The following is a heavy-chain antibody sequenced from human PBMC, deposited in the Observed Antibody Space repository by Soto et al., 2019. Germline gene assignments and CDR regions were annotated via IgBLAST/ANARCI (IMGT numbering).Heavy chain of an antibody. V-gene: IGHV3-15*01. CDR3: TTALINYYDSSGYYFLFDY. CDR1: GFTFSNAW. CDR2: IKSKTDGGTT. Sequence: PGGSLRLSCAASGFTFSNAWMSWVRQAPGKGLEWVGRIKSKTDGGTTDYAAPVKGRFTISRDDSKNTLYLQMNSLKTEDTAVYYCTTALINYYDSSGYYFLFDYWGQGTLVTVSS. J-gene: IGHJ4*02. D-gene: IGHD3-22*01.